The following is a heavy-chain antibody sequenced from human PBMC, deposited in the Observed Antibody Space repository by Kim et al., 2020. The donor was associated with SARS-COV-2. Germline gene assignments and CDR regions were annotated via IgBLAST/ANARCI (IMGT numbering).Heavy chain of an antibody. CDR2: ISAYNGNT. D-gene: IGHD3-22*01. CDR1: GYTFTSYG. Sequence: ASVKVSCKASGYTFTSYGISWVRQAPGQGLEWMGWISAYNGNTNYAQKLQGRVTMTTDTSTSTAYMELRSLRSDDTAVYYCVRDLGYYYDSSGYYSNFDYWGQGTLVTVSS. CDR3: VRDLGYYYDSSGYYSNFDY. J-gene: IGHJ4*02. V-gene: IGHV1-18*04.